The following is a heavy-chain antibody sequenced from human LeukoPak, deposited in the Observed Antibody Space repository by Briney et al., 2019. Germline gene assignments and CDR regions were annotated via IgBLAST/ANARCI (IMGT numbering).Heavy chain of an antibody. CDR1: GGSISSYY. D-gene: IGHD1-7*01. CDR3: ARVELGSFDY. J-gene: IGHJ4*02. V-gene: IGHV4-59*08. Sequence: SETLSLTCTVSGGSISSYYCSWIRQPAGKGLEWIGYIYYSGSTYYNPSLKSRVTISVDTSKKQCSLKLSSVTAAATAVDYSARVELGSFDYWGQGTLVTVSS. CDR2: IYYSGST.